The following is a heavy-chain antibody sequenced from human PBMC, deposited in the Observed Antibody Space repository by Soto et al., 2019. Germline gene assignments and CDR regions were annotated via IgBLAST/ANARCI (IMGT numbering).Heavy chain of an antibody. Sequence: PGGSLRLSCSASGFTFSSYAMHWVRQAPGKGLEYVSAISSNGGSTYYADSVKGRFTISRDNSKNTLYLQMSSLRAEDTAVYYCVSYIVVVPGSIARYKDYWGQRTLVTVSS. D-gene: IGHD2-2*01. CDR3: VSYIVVVPGSIARYKDY. CDR2: ISSNGGST. CDR1: GFTFSSYA. V-gene: IGHV3-64D*08. J-gene: IGHJ4*02.